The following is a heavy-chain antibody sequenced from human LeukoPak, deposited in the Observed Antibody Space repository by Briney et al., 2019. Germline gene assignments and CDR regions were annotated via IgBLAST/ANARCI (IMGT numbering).Heavy chain of an antibody. CDR2: ISGSGGST. CDR3: AKDPNVYYDSSGYYDY. V-gene: IGHV3-23*01. J-gene: IGHJ4*02. Sequence: GGSLRLSCAAPGFTFSSYAMSWVRQAPGKGLEWVSAISGSGGSTYYADSVKGRFTISRDNSKNTLYLQMNSLRAEDTAVYYCAKDPNVYYDSSGYYDYWGQGTLVTVSS. D-gene: IGHD3-22*01. CDR1: GFTFSSYA.